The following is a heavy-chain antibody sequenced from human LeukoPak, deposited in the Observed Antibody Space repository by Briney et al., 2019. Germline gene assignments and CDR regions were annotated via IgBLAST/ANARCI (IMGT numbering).Heavy chain of an antibody. CDR2: GYYSGTT. V-gene: IGHV4-39*07. Sequence: SETLSLTCTVSGGSISSSSYYWGWIRQPPGKGLEWIGSGYYSGTTYYNPSLKSRVTISVDTSKNQFSLKLSSVTAADTAVYYCARDFREAYYFDYWGQGTLVSVSS. J-gene: IGHJ4*02. CDR1: GGSISSSSYY. CDR3: ARDFREAYYFDY.